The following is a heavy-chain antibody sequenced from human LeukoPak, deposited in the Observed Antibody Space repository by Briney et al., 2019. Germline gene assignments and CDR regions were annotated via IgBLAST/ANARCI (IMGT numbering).Heavy chain of an antibody. V-gene: IGHV4-34*01. J-gene: IGHJ3*02. Sequence: SETLSLTCAVYGGSFSGYYWSWIRQPPGKGLEWIGEINHSGSTNYNPSLKSRVTISVDTSKNQFSLKLSSVTAADTAVYYCARLSDYYDSSGYNDAFDIWGQGTMVTVSS. CDR1: GGSFSGYY. D-gene: IGHD3-22*01. CDR2: INHSGST. CDR3: ARLSDYYDSSGYNDAFDI.